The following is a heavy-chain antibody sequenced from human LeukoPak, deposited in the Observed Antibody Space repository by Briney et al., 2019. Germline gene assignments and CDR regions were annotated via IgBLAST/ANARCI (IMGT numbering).Heavy chain of an antibody. Sequence: GASVKVSCKASGYTFTSYYMHWVRQAPGQGLERMGIINPSGGSTSYAQKFQGRVTMTRDTSTSTVYMGLSSLRSEDTAVYYCARVTRDSSGYYSIYYYYGMDVWGQGTTVTVSS. J-gene: IGHJ6*02. D-gene: IGHD3-22*01. CDR3: ARVTRDSSGYYSIYYYYGMDV. V-gene: IGHV1-46*01. CDR1: GYTFTSYY. CDR2: INPSGGST.